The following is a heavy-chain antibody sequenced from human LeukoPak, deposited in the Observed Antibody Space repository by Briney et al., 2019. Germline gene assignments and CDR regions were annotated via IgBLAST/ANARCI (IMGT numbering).Heavy chain of an antibody. CDR1: GYTFTGYY. CDR2: INPNSGGT. CDR3: VREGYSSSVPFDY. D-gene: IGHD6-6*01. J-gene: IGHJ4*01. Sequence: ASVKVSCKASGYTFTGYYMHWVRQAPGQGLAWMGWINPNSGGTKYAQKFQGRVTMTRDTSISTAYMELSRLRSDDTAVYYSVREGYSSSVPFDYWGHGTLVTVSS. V-gene: IGHV1-2*02.